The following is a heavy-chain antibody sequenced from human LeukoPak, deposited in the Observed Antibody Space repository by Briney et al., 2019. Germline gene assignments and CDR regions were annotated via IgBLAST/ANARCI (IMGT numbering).Heavy chain of an antibody. J-gene: IGHJ4*02. CDR2: ISSSSSYI. CDR3: ARDLEGYYYGSGRERDY. D-gene: IGHD3-10*01. CDR1: GFTFSSYS. V-gene: IGHV3-21*01. Sequence: GGSLRLSCAASGFTFSSYSMNWVRQAPGKGLEWVSSISSSSSYIYYADSVKGRFTISRDNAKNSLYLQMNSLRAEDTAVYYCARDLEGYYYGSGRERDYWGQGTLVTVSS.